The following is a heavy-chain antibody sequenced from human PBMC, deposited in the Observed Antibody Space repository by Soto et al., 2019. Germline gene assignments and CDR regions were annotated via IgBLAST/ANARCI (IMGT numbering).Heavy chain of an antibody. CDR1: GFTFSSYG. Sequence: QVQLVESGGGVVQPGRSLRLSCAASGFTFSSYGMHWVRQAPGKGLEWVAVISYDGSNKYYADSVKGRFTISRDNSKNTLYLQMNRLRAEDTAVYYCAKDQGGGDYIWGSYLDYWGQGTLVTVSS. CDR2: ISYDGSNK. J-gene: IGHJ4*02. V-gene: IGHV3-30*18. CDR3: AKDQGGGDYIWGSYLDY. D-gene: IGHD3-16*01.